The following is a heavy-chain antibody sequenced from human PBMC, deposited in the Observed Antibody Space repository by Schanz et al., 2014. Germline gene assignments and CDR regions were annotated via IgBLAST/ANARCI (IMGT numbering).Heavy chain of an antibody. CDR3: ARGGGGWNFYGMDV. Sequence: QVQLQESGPGLVRPSQTLSLTCSVSGGSISNYYWSWIRQPPGKGLEWIGYIYYSGSTNYIPSRKSRVTRAVDTSKDQLPLRLNSVVAADTAVYSCARGGGGWNFYGMDVWGQGTTVTVSS. J-gene: IGHJ6*02. CDR1: GGSISNYY. D-gene: IGHD3-16*01. CDR2: IYYSGST. V-gene: IGHV4-59*13.